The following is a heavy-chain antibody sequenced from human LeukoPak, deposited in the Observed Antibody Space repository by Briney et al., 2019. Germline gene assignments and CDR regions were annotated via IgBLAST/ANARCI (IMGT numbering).Heavy chain of an antibody. V-gene: IGHV1-8*03. Sequence: ASVKVSCKASGYTFTSYDINWVRQATGQGLEWMGWMNPNSGNTGYAQKFQGRVTITRNTSISTAYMELSSLRSEDTAVYYCARGRDYGDPFDYWGQGTLVTVSS. CDR2: MNPNSGNT. CDR1: GYTFTSYD. CDR3: ARGRDYGDPFDY. D-gene: IGHD4-17*01. J-gene: IGHJ4*02.